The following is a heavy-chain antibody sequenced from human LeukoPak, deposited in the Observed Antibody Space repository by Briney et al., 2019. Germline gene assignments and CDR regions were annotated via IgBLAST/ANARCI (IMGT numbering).Heavy chain of an antibody. CDR1: GFTFSSYS. D-gene: IGHD6-25*01. CDR3: ARDPYRGIAAGGGLTEEDY. V-gene: IGHV3-21*01. J-gene: IGHJ4*02. CDR2: ISSSSSYI. Sequence: PGGSLRLSCAASGFTFSSYSMNWVRQAPGKGLEWVSSISSSSSYIYYADSVKGRFTISRDNAKNSLYLQMNSLRAEDTAVYYCARDPYRGIAAGGGLTEEDYWGQGTLVTVSS.